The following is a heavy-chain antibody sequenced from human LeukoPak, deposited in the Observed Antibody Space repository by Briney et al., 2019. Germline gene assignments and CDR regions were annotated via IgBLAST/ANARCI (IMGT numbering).Heavy chain of an antibody. CDR3: ARGSSWYSRGWFDP. CDR2: INHSGST. CDR1: GGSFSGYY. J-gene: IGHJ5*02. D-gene: IGHD6-13*01. V-gene: IGHV4-34*01. Sequence: SETLSLTCAVYGGSFSGYYWSWIRQPPGEGLEWIGEINHSGSTNYNPSLKSRVTISVDTSKNQFSLKLSSVTAADTAVYYCARGSSWYSRGWFDPWGQGTLVTVSS.